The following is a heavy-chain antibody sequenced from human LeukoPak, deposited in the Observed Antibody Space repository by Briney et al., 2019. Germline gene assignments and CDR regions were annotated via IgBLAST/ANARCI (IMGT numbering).Heavy chain of an antibody. CDR2: ISYDGSNE. CDR1: GFTFSSYA. J-gene: IGHJ4*02. CDR3: ARDASFLGRFGELSHLDY. D-gene: IGHD3-16*02. V-gene: IGHV3-30*04. Sequence: GGSLRLSCAASGFTFSSYAMHWVRQAPGKGLEWVAVISYDGSNEYYADSVKGRFTISRDNSKNTLYLQMNSLRAEDTAVYYCARDASFLGRFGELSHLDYWGQGTLVTVSS.